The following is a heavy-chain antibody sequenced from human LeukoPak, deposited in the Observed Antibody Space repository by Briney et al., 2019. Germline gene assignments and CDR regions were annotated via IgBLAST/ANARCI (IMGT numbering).Heavy chain of an antibody. Sequence: SETLSLTCAVYGGSFSGYYWSWIRQPPGKGLEWIGEINHSGSTNYNPSLKSQVTISVDTSKNQFSLKLSSVTAADTAVYYCASRCSSTSCYPYGMDVWGQGTTVTVSS. CDR2: INHSGST. CDR3: ASRCSSTSCYPYGMDV. J-gene: IGHJ6*02. D-gene: IGHD2-2*01. CDR1: GGSFSGYY. V-gene: IGHV4-34*01.